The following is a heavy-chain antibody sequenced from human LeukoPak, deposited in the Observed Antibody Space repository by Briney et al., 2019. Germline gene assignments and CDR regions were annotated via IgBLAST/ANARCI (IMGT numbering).Heavy chain of an antibody. V-gene: IGHV3-23*01. D-gene: IGHD6-13*01. CDR2: LSAGGEAT. CDR1: GFTFSSYA. Sequence: GGSLRLSCAASGFTFSSYAMSWVRQAPGKGLEWVSSLSAGGEATYYAASAKGRFAISRDDSKSTLYLQMNSLRAEDTAVYYCAKDLTISASGPEYWGQGALVTVSS. J-gene: IGHJ4*02. CDR3: AKDLTISASGPEY.